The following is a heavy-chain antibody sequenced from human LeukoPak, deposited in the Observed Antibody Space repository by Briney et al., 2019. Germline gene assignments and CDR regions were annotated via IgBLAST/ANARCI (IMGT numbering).Heavy chain of an antibody. V-gene: IGHV3-23*01. CDR3: ARGQSSSVFDY. CDR2: ISGSGGST. D-gene: IGHD6-6*01. CDR1: GFTFSSYA. Sequence: GSLRLSCAASGFTFSSYAMSWVRQAPGKGLEWVSAISGSGGSTYYADSVKGRFTISRDNAKNSLYLQMNSLRAEDTAVYYCARGQSSSVFDYWGQGTLVTVSS. J-gene: IGHJ4*02.